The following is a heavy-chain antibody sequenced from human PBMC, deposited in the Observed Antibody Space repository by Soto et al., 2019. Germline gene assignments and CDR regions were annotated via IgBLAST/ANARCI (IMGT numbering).Heavy chain of an antibody. CDR2: ISSSSSYT. CDR1: GFTFSDYY. J-gene: IGHJ4*02. D-gene: IGHD3-22*01. CDR3: ARDLLYYYDSSGYRDY. V-gene: IGHV3-11*06. Sequence: GGSLRLSCAASGFTFSDYYMSWIRQAPGKGLEWVSYISSSSSYTNYADSVKGRFTISRDNAKNSLYLQMNSLRAEDTAVYYCARDLLYYYDSSGYRDYWGQGTLVTVSS.